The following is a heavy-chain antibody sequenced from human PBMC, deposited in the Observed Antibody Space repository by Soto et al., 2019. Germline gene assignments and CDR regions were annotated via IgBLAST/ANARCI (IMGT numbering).Heavy chain of an antibody. J-gene: IGHJ4*02. CDR1: GGSISSGPYS. V-gene: IGHV4-39*07. CDR2: FYYSGST. CDR3: ARVLGRLPYGSGADPFFFDS. Sequence: SETLSLTCTVSGGSISSGPYSWGWIRQPPGKGLEWIGTFYYSGSTNYNPSLESRVTISVDRSKNQFSLKLSSVTAADTAVYYCARVLGRLPYGSGADPFFFDSWGQGTLVTVSS. D-gene: IGHD3-10*01.